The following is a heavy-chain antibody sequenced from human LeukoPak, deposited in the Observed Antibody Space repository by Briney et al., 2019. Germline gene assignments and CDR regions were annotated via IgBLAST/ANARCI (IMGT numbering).Heavy chain of an antibody. CDR1: GGSISSSNW. D-gene: IGHD1-26*01. V-gene: IGHV4-4*02. J-gene: IGHJ4*02. Sequence: PSETLSLTCAVSGGSISSSNWWSWVRQPPGKGLEWIGEIYHSGSTNYNPSLKSRVTISVDKSKNQFSLKLSSVTAADTAVYYCARGSGSYPTRYYFDYWGQGTLVTVSS. CDR3: ARGSGSYPTRYYFDY. CDR2: IYHSGST.